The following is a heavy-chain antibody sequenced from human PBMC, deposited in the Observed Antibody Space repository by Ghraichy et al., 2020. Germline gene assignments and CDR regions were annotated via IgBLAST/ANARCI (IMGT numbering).Heavy chain of an antibody. J-gene: IGHJ5*02. V-gene: IGHV4-34*01. CDR2: INHSGST. CDR1: GGSFSGYY. Sequence: SETLSLTCAVYGGSFSGYYWSWIRQPPGKGLEWIGEINHSGSTNYNPSLKSRVNISVDTSKNQFSLKLSSVTAADTAVYYCASAIFPSDRSSPQFDPWGQGTLVTVSS. D-gene: IGHD6-6*01. CDR3: ASAIFPSDRSSPQFDP.